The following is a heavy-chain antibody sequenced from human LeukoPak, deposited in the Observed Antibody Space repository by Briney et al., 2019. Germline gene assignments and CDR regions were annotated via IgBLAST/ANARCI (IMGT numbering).Heavy chain of an antibody. J-gene: IGHJ4*02. CDR3: AKLYGSGSSNIDY. Sequence: GGSLRLSCAASGFTFSNYAMSWVRQAPGKGLEWVSGISASGGNTYYADSVKGRFTISRDNSKNTLYLQMNSLRAEDTAVYYCAKLYGSGSSNIDYWGQGTLVTVSS. CDR1: GFTFSNYA. D-gene: IGHD3-10*01. V-gene: IGHV3-23*01. CDR2: ISASGGNT.